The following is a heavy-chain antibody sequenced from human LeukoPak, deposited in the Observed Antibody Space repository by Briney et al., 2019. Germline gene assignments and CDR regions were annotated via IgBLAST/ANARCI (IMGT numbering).Heavy chain of an antibody. CDR3: ARMMARGNYFDY. V-gene: IGHV3-66*01. Sequence: GGSLRLSCAASGFSVSNNYMSWVRQAPGKGLEWVSVIYGADNTYYADSVRGRFTVSRDNSKNTVYLQMNSLRAEDTAVYYCARMMARGNYFDYWGQGTLVTVSS. J-gene: IGHJ4*02. CDR2: IYGADNT. D-gene: IGHD5-24*01. CDR1: GFSVSNNY.